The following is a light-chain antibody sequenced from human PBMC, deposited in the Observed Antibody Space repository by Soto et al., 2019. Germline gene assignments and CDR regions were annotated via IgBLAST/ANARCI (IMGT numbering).Light chain of an antibody. CDR2: GNS. J-gene: IGLJ3*02. Sequence: QAVVTQPPSVSGAAGRRVTISCTGCSSNIGAGYDVHWYQQLPGTAPKLLIYGNSNRPSGVPDRFSGSKSGTSASLAITGLQAEDEADYYCQSYDSSLSGWVFGGGTKLTV. CDR1: SSNIGAGYD. CDR3: QSYDSSLSGWV. V-gene: IGLV1-40*01.